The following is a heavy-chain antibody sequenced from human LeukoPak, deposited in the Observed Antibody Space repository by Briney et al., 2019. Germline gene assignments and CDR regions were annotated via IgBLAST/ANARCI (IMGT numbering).Heavy chain of an antibody. CDR3: ARGSMTLQGYSWFDP. CDR1: GYTFTSYD. V-gene: IGHV1-8*01. Sequence: ASVKVSCKASGYTFTSYDINWVRQATGQGLEWMGWMNPNSGNTGYAQKFQGRVTMTRNTSISTAYMELSSLRSEDTAVYYCARGSMTLQGYSWFDPWGQETLVTVSS. CDR2: MNPNSGNT. D-gene: IGHD2-8*01. J-gene: IGHJ5*02.